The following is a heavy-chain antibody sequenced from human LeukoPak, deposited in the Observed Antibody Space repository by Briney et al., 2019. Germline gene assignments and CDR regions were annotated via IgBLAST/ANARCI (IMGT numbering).Heavy chain of an antibody. Sequence: SVKVSCKASGGTFSSYAISWVRQAPGQGLEWMGGIIPIFGTANYAQKFQGRVTITTDESTSTAYMELSSLRSEDTAEYYCARGAYYDFWSGPLLDYWGQGTLVTVSS. J-gene: IGHJ4*02. CDR3: ARGAYYDFWSGPLLDY. CDR2: IIPIFGTA. CDR1: GGTFSSYA. V-gene: IGHV1-69*05. D-gene: IGHD3-3*01.